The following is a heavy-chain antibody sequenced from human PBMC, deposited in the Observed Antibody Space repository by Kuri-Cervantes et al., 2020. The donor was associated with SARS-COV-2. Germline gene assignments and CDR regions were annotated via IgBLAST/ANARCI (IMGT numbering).Heavy chain of an antibody. J-gene: IGHJ6*03. Sequence: ASVKVSCKAPESTFPNYDINWVRQATGQRLEWMGMVKTDSGNTLYAQIFQGRVTMTRDTSTSTVYMELSSLRSEDTAVYYCARDTAIGHYDILTGYYNANYYYYMDVWGKGTTVTVSS. CDR1: ESTFPNYD. V-gene: IGHV1-8*01. CDR3: ARDTAIGHYDILTGYYNANYYYYMDV. CDR2: VKTDSGNT. D-gene: IGHD3-9*01.